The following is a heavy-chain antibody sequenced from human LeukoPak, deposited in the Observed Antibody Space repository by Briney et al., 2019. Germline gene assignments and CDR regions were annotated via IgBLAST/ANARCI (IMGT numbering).Heavy chain of an antibody. CDR3: ARGYYYDSSGLFDY. D-gene: IGHD3-22*01. CDR1: GGSISSYY. V-gene: IGHV4-59*01. CDR2: IYYSGST. Sequence: SETLSLTCTVSGGSISSYYWSWLRQPPGKGQELIGYIYYSGSTNYNPSLKSRVTISVDTSKNQFSLKLSSVTAGDTAVYYCARGYYYDSSGLFDYWGQGTLVTVSS. J-gene: IGHJ4*02.